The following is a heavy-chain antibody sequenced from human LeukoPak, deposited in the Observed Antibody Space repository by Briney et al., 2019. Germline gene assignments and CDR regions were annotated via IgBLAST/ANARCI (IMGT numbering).Heavy chain of an antibody. Sequence: ASVTVSFKATGYTFTSYGSSWVRQAPGQGLEWMGWISSNSDNTNYAQKLQGRVTMTTDTSTSTAYMELRSLRSDDTAVYYCARDWGSIKVSTDYWGQGTLVTVSS. D-gene: IGHD3-16*01. V-gene: IGHV1-18*01. CDR1: GYTFTSYG. J-gene: IGHJ4*02. CDR3: ARDWGSIKVSTDY. CDR2: ISSNSDNT.